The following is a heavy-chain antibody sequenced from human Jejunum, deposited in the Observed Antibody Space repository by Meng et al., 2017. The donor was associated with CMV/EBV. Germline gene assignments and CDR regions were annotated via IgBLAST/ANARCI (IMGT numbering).Heavy chain of an antibody. CDR3: ARDTIRDGVDY. J-gene: IGHJ4*02. Sequence: SVAGPSSGSGTYYWSWIRQHPGKGLEWIGFIHSTGSTHYNPSLRSRVSISADTSNNLFSLTLTSVTAADTAIYYCARDTIRDGVDYWGQGTLVTVSS. CDR1: GPSSGSGTYY. D-gene: IGHD2-21*01. V-gene: IGHV4-31*03. CDR2: IHSTGST.